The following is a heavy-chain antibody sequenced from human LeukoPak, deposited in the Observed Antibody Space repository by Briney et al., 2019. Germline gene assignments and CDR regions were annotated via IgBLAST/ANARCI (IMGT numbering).Heavy chain of an antibody. V-gene: IGHV1-69*05. J-gene: IGHJ6*03. Sequence: SVKVSCKASGGTFSSYAISRVRQAPGQGLEWMGGIIPIFGTANYAQKFQGRVTITTDESTSTAYMELSSLRSEDTAVYYCARDLPKKLIAVAGRDYYYYMDVWGKGTTVTVSS. CDR3: ARDLPKKLIAVAGRDYYYYMDV. D-gene: IGHD6-19*01. CDR2: IIPIFGTA. CDR1: GGTFSSYA.